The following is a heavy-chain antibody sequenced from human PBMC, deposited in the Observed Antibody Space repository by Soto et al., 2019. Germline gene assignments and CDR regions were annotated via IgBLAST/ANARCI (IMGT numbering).Heavy chain of an antibody. CDR3: ARDGVDTATGYYYDMDV. V-gene: IGHV1-18*01. CDR2: ISAYNGNT. D-gene: IGHD5-18*01. Sequence: ASVKVSCKASGYTFTSYGISWVRQAPGQGLEWMGWISAYNGNTNYAQKLQGRVTMTTDTSTSTAYMELRSLRSDDTAVYYCARDGVDTATGYYYDMDVWGQGTTVTVSS. CDR1: GYTFTSYG. J-gene: IGHJ6*02.